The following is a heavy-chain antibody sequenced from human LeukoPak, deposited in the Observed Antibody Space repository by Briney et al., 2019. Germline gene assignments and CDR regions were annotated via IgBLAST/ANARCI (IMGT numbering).Heavy chain of an antibody. J-gene: IGHJ4*02. CDR2: ITGSGSST. V-gene: IGHV3-23*01. Sequence: GGSLRLSCAASGFTFSNYAMSWVRQAPGKGLEWVSAITGSGSSTYYGDSVKGRLTISRDNSKNTLYLQMNSLRAEDTAVYYCAKGAMIRGVTLYDDWGQGTLVTVSS. CDR1: GFTFSNYA. CDR3: AKGAMIRGVTLYDD. D-gene: IGHD3-10*01.